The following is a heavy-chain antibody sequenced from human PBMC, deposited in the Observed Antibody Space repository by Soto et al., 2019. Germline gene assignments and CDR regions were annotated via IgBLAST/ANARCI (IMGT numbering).Heavy chain of an antibody. J-gene: IGHJ4*01. V-gene: IGHV1-46*01. D-gene: IGHD6-19*01. CDR2: INPSGGST. Sequence: ASVKPSCKASGYTFTSYYMHWVRQAPGQGLEWMGIINPSGGSTSYAQKFQGRVTMTRDTSTSTVYMELSSLRSEDTAGYYCAREGVPDSAIEVAGLEDWGQGTRVTVAS. CDR1: GYTFTSYY. CDR3: AREGVPDSAIEVAGLED.